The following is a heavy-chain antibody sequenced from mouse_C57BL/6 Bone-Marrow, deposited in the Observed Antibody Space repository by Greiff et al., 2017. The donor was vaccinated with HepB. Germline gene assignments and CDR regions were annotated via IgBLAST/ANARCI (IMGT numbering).Heavy chain of an antibody. D-gene: IGHD1-1*01. CDR3: AREPFITTVVRYFDV. CDR2: IYPGSGST. Sequence: QVQLKQPGAELVKPGASVKMSCKASGYTFTSYWITWVKQRPGQGLEWIGDIYPGSGSTNYNEKFKSKATLTVDTSSSTAYMQLSSLTSEDSAVYYCAREPFITTVVRYFDVWGTGTTVTVSS. V-gene: IGHV1-55*01. J-gene: IGHJ1*03. CDR1: GYTFTSYW.